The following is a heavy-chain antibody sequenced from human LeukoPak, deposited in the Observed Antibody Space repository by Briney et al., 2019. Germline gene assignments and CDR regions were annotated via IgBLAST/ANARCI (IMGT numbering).Heavy chain of an antibody. D-gene: IGHD2-21*02. CDR2: IIPIFGTA. J-gene: IGHJ6*03. CDR3: ARTRAYGTAADYYYYMDV. Sequence: GASVKVSCKASGYTFTSYGISWVRQAPGQGLEWMGGIIPIFGTANYAQKFQGRVTITADESTSTAYMELSSLRSEDTAVYYCARTRAYGTAADYYYYMDVWGKGTTVTVSS. V-gene: IGHV1-69*13. CDR1: GYTFTSYG.